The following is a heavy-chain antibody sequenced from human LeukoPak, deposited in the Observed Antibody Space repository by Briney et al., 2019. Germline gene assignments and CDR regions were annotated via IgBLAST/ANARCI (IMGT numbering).Heavy chain of an antibody. Sequence: PSETLSVTCTVSGASISNYYWNWIRQTPGKGLEWIGYIYGTESTKTNPYFKSRGTISVDTSKIQFSLRLNSVTAADTAVYFCARGRGGGYSYGFDYWGRGTLVTVSS. J-gene: IGHJ4*02. CDR3: ARGRGGGYSYGFDY. CDR2: IYGTEST. V-gene: IGHV4-59*01. CDR1: GASISNYY. D-gene: IGHD5-18*01.